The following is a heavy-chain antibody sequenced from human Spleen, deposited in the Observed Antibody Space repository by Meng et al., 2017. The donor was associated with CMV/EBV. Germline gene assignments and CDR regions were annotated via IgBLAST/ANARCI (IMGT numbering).Heavy chain of an antibody. CDR2: IIPICGTP. Sequence: GTFSSYAIRWVRQVPGQGLEWMGGIIPICGTPNYAQKFQGRVTITTDESTSTAFMELSSLRSEDTAVYYCARLVYGGKGGEKYFDSWGQGTLVTVSS. D-gene: IGHD4-23*01. CDR3: ARLVYGGKGGEKYFDS. J-gene: IGHJ4*02. V-gene: IGHV1-69*05. CDR1: GTFSSYA.